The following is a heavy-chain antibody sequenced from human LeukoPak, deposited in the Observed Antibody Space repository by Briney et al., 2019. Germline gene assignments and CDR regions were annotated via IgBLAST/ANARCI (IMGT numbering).Heavy chain of an antibody. J-gene: IGHJ4*02. CDR1: GFTFSSYG. V-gene: IGHV3-30*18. CDR3: AKDYYTVVTLFDY. CDR2: ISYDGSNK. Sequence: GGSLRLSCAASGFTFSSYGMHWVRQAPGKGLEWVADISYDGSNKYYADSVKGRFTISRDNSKNTLYLQMNSLRAEDTAVYYCAKDYYTVVTLFDYWGQGTLVTVSS. D-gene: IGHD4-23*01.